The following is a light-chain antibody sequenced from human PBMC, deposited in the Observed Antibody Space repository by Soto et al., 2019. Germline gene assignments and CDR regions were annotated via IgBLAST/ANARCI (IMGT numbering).Light chain of an antibody. Sequence: EIVLTQSPGTLSLSPGERATLSCRASQSVSSSYLAWYQQKPGQAPRLLIYGAFKRATGIPDRFSGSGSGTDFTLTISRMEPEDFAVYYCQQYNSWPPITFGQGTRLEIK. CDR3: QQYNSWPPIT. J-gene: IGKJ5*01. CDR1: QSVSSSY. CDR2: GAF. V-gene: IGKV3-20*01.